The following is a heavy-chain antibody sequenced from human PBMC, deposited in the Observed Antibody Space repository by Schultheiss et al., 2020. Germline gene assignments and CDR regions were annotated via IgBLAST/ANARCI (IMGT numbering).Heavy chain of an antibody. D-gene: IGHD5-12*01. J-gene: IGHJ2*01. CDR3: AHRPGSTYDATRNWHFDL. CDR2: IYWDDDK. CDR1: EFSLSTSAVG. V-gene: IGHV2-5*02. Sequence: SGPTLVKPTQTLTLTCTFSEFSLSTSAVGVGWIRQPPGKALEWLTLIYWDDDKRYSPSLKSRLTITKDTSKNQVVLTMTNMDPVDTATYYCAHRPGSTYDATRNWHFDLWGRGTLVTVSS.